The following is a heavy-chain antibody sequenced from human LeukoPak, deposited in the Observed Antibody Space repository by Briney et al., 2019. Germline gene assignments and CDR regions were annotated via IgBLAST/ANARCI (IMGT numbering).Heavy chain of an antibody. CDR3: ATGGGVWREHEFDY. V-gene: IGHV4-34*01. CDR2: INHSGNT. D-gene: IGHD1/OR15-1a*01. Sequence: SETLSHTCAVYGGSFSGYYWSWIRQPPGKGLEWIAEINHSGNTNYDPSLNSRVTIKVNTSKNLYSLKLSAVAAADSAVYYCATGGGVWREHEFDYWGQGTLVTVSS. J-gene: IGHJ4*02. CDR1: GGSFSGYY.